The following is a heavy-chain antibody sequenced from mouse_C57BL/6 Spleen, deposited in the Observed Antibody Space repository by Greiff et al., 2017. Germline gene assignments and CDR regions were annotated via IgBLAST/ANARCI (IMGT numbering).Heavy chain of an antibody. V-gene: IGHV5-6*01. J-gene: IGHJ3*01. CDR2: ISSGGSYT. Sequence: EVQGVESGGDLVKPGGSLKLSCAASGFTFSSYGMSWVRQTPDKRLEWVATISSGGSYTYYPDSVKGRFTISRDNAKNTLYLQMSSLKSEDTAMYYCARQYYGSSSWFAYWGQGTLVTVSA. CDR3: ARQYYGSSSWFAY. CDR1: GFTFSSYG. D-gene: IGHD1-1*01.